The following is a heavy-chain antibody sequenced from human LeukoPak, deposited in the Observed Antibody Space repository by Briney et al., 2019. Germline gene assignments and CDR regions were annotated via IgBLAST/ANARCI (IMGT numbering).Heavy chain of an antibody. D-gene: IGHD1-26*01. CDR2: IYYSEST. Sequence: SETLSLTCTVSGGSISSSSYYWGWIRQPPGKGLEWIGSIYYSESTYYNPSLKSRVTLSVDTSKNQLSLKLSSVTAADTAVYYCARGSIVGATPFDYWGQGTLVTVSS. V-gene: IGHV4-39*07. J-gene: IGHJ4*02. CDR3: ARGSIVGATPFDY. CDR1: GGSISSSSYY.